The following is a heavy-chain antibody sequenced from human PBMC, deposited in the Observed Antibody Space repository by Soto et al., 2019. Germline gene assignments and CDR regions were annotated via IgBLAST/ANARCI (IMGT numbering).Heavy chain of an antibody. D-gene: IGHD1-1*01. CDR1: GFTFTNYA. CDR2: ISGNGGTT. CDR3: VKGQGWTQRGLDY. V-gene: IGHV3-23*01. J-gene: IGHJ4*02. Sequence: GVSLRLSCAASGFTFTNYAMSWVRQAPGKGLEWISAISGNGGTTYFADSMEGRFSVSRDNSKDTLYLQMDSLRAEDTAMYYCVKGQGWTQRGLDYWGRGTLVTVSS.